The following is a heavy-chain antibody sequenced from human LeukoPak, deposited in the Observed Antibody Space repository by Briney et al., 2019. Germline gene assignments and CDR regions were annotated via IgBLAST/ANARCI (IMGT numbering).Heavy chain of an antibody. CDR1: GFTFSSYG. D-gene: IGHD2-2*01. Sequence: PGGSLRLSCAASGFTFSSYGMHWVRQAPGKGLEWVAVIWYDGSNKYYADSVKGRFTISRDNSKNTLYLQMNSLRAEDTAAYYCAREGYCSSTSCSWFDYWGQGTLVTVSS. V-gene: IGHV3-33*01. CDR3: AREGYCSSTSCSWFDY. CDR2: IWYDGSNK. J-gene: IGHJ5*01.